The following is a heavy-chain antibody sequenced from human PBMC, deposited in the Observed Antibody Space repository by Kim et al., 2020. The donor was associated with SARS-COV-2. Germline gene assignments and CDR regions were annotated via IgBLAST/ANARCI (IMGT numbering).Heavy chain of an antibody. D-gene: IGHD2-2*01. J-gene: IGHJ6*02. Sequence: GGSLRLSCAASGFTFSDYYMSWIRQAPGKGLEWVSYISSSGSTIYYADSVKGRFTISRDNAKNSLYLQMNSLRAEDTAVYYCARHGIVVPAASYYYYGMDVWGQGTTVTVSS. V-gene: IGHV3-11*01. CDR1: GFTFSDYY. CDR2: ISSSGSTI. CDR3: ARHGIVVPAASYYYYGMDV.